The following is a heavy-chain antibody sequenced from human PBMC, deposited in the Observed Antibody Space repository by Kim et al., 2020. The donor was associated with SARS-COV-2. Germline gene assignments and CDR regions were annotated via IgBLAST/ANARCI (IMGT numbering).Heavy chain of an antibody. D-gene: IGHD3-10*01. J-gene: IGHJ4*02. Sequence: RFTISRDNSKNTLYLQMNSLRAEDTAVYYCAKSQTSITMVRGVRKWAFDYWGQGTLVTVSS. CDR3: AKSQTSITMVRGVRKWAFDY. V-gene: IGHV3-23*01.